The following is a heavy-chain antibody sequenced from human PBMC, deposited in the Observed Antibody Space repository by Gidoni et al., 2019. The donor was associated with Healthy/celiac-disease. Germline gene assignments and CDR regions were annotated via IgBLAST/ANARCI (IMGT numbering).Heavy chain of an antibody. CDR2: IKQDGSEK. CDR3: ARYCSSTSCYAGNDY. V-gene: IGHV3-7*03. Sequence: EVKLVASGGGLVQPGGSLRLSCAASGITFSSYWMSWVRQAPGKGLEWVANIKQDGSEKYYVDSVKGRFTISRDNAKNSLYLQMNSLRAEDTAVYYCARYCSSTSCYAGNDYWGQGTLVTVSS. CDR1: GITFSSYW. D-gene: IGHD2-2*01. J-gene: IGHJ4*02.